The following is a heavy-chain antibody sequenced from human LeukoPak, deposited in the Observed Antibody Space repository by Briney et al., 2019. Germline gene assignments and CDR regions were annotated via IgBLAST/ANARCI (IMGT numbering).Heavy chain of an antibody. Sequence: GASVKVSCKASGYTFTGYYMHWVRQAPGQGLEWMGWINPNGGGTNYAQKFQGRVTMTRDTSISTAYMELSRLRSDDTAVYYCARDLLGDRPPNAWAHWGQGTLVTVSS. D-gene: IGHD2-21*01. J-gene: IGHJ4*02. CDR2: INPNGGGT. CDR1: GYTFTGYY. CDR3: ARDLLGDRPPNAWAH. V-gene: IGHV1-2*02.